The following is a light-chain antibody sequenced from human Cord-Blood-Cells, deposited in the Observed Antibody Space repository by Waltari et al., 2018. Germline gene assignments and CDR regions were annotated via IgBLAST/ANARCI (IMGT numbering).Light chain of an antibody. V-gene: IGKV1-5*03. CDR1: PSISRW. J-gene: IGKJ2*01. Sequence: DIQMTQSPSTLSASVGDRVTITCRASPSISRWLAWYQQKPGKAPKLLIYKASSLESGVPSRCSGSGAGTEFTLTISSLQPDDFATYYCQQYNSSMYTFGQGTKLEIK. CDR2: KAS. CDR3: QQYNSSMYT.